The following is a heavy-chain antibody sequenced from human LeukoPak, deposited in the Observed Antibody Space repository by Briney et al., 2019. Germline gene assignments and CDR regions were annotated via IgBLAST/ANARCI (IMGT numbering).Heavy chain of an antibody. J-gene: IGHJ3*02. CDR2: ISGSGGSP. CDR3: ATPTTVTTDI. CDR1: GFTFSSYT. D-gene: IGHD4-17*01. V-gene: IGHV3-23*01. Sequence: GGSLRLSCTASGFTFSSYTFNWVRQAPGKGLEWVSSISGSGGSPYYAGSVKGRFTISRDNSKNTLYLQMNSLRAEDTAVYYCATPTTVTTDIWGQGTMVTVSS.